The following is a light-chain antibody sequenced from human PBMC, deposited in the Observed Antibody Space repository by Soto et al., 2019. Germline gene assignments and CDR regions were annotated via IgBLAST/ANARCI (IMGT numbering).Light chain of an antibody. J-gene: IGLJ3*02. CDR3: GTWDSSLSAGV. CDR1: RSNMGINY. V-gene: IGLV1-51*01. CDR2: DNN. Sequence: QSVLTQPPSVCAAPGQRVTISCSGSRSNMGINYVSWYQQLPGTAPKVLIYDNNKRPSGIPDRFSGSKSGTSATLGITGLQTGDEADYYCGTWDSSLSAGVFGGGTKVTVL.